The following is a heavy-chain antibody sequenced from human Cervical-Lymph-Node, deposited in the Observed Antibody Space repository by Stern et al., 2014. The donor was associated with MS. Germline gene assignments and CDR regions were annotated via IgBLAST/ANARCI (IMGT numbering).Heavy chain of an antibody. CDR2: IDTSRDYI. CDR1: GFTFNSYS. D-gene: IGHD2-15*01. J-gene: IGHJ1*01. V-gene: IGHV3-21*01. CDR3: ARGDRGPATLLFFQH. Sequence: EVQLVESGGGLVKPGGSLRLSCAASGFTFNSYSMHWVRQAPGKGLEWVSSIDTSRDYIYYADSVKGRFTISRDNAKNSLFLQVNSLRAEDTAVYYCARGDRGPATLLFFQHWGQGTLLTVSS.